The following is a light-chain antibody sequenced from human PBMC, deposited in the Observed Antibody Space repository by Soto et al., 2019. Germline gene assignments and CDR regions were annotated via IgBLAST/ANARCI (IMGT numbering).Light chain of an antibody. V-gene: IGKV1-5*03. CDR2: KAS. CDR3: QQTYTTPEIT. J-gene: IGKJ5*01. Sequence: DIQMTQSPSTLSASVGDTVTIICRASQSISSWLAWYQQKPGKAPKLLIYKASSLESGVPSRFSGSGSGTDFTLTISSLQPEDFAIYYCQQTYTTPEITFGQGTRLEIK. CDR1: QSISSW.